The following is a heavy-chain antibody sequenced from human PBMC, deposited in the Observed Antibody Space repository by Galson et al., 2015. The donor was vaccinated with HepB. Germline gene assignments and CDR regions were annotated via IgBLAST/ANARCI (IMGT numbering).Heavy chain of an antibody. CDR3: VRGTAAPDY. J-gene: IGHJ4*02. CDR1: GFTFSNYG. V-gene: IGHV3-23*01. CDR2: ISRAGDTS. D-gene: IGHD2-15*01. Sequence: SLRLSCAASGFTFSNYGMSWVRQAPGKGLECVAAISRAGDTSDYAESVKGRFTVSRDSSNSTLYLQMNGLRAEDTARYYCVRGTAAPDYWAQGTLVTVSS.